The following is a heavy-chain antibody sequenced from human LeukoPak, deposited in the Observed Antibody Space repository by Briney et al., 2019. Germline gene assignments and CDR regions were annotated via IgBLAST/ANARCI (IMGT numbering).Heavy chain of an antibody. CDR3: VRDIWSCTSSSCFVD. D-gene: IGHD2-2*01. V-gene: IGHV3-7*03. CDR2: INRDGSEE. CDR1: GFLFSNSW. Sequence: PGGSLRLSCADSGFLFSNSWMAWVRQAPGRGLEWLANINRDGSEENYVASVKGRFTISRDNAKNLLYLQMNNLRAEDTAVYYCVRDIWSCTSSSCFVDWGQGTLVTVS. J-gene: IGHJ4*02.